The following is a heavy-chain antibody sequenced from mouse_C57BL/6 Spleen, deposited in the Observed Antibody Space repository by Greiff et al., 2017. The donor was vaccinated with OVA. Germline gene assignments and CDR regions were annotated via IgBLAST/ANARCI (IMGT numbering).Heavy chain of an antibody. J-gene: IGHJ2*01. CDR1: GYAFSSSW. D-gene: IGHD4-1*01. CDR3: AREDWDGPLDY. V-gene: IGHV1-82*01. Sequence: QVQLKESGPELVKPGASVKISCKASGYAFSSSWMNWVKQRPGKGLEWIGRIYPGDGDTNYNGKFKGKATLTADKSSSTAYMQLSSLTSEDSAVYFCAREDWDGPLDYWGQGTTLTVSS. CDR2: IYPGDGDT.